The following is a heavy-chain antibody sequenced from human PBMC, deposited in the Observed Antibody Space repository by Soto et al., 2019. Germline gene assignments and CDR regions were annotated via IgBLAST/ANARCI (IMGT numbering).Heavy chain of an antibody. CDR3: ARSQGSSTSLEIYYYYYYGMDV. D-gene: IGHD2-2*01. V-gene: IGHV1-69*01. CDR2: IIPICDTT. J-gene: IGHJ6*02. Sequence: QVQLVQSGAEVKKPGSSVKVSCKASGGTFSSYAISWVRQAPGQGLEWMGGIIPICDTTNYAQKFQGRVTITADESTSTAYMELSSLTSEDTAVYYCARSQGSSTSLEIYYYYYYGMDVWGQGTTVTVSS. CDR1: GGTFSSYA.